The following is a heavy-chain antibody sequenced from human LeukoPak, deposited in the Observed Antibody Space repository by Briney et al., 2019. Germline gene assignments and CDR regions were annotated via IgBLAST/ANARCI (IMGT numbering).Heavy chain of an antibody. CDR2: INHSGST. CDR1: GGSFSGYY. V-gene: IGHV4-34*01. Sequence: SETLSLTCAVYGGSFSGYYWSWIRQPPGKGLEWIGEINHSGSTNYNPSLKSRVTISVDTSENQFSLKLSSVTAADTAVYYCARGFIDFWSGYYSNWFDPWGQGTLVTVSS. J-gene: IGHJ5*02. CDR3: ARGFIDFWSGYYSNWFDP. D-gene: IGHD3-3*01.